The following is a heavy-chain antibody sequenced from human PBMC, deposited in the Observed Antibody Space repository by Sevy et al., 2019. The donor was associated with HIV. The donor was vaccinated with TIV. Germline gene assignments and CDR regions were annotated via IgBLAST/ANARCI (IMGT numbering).Heavy chain of an antibody. CDR1: GFAFYDYS. J-gene: IGHJ4*02. D-gene: IGHD2-8*01. CDR3: AREGCTRPQDY. Sequence: GGSLRLSCAASGFAFYDYSMSGIRQAPGKGLEWVATLSFGGGKINYADSVKGRFTISRDNSKNSFYLQMDNLRVEDTALYYCAREGCTRPQDYGGQGTRVTVSS. CDR2: LSFGGGKI. V-gene: IGHV3-23*01.